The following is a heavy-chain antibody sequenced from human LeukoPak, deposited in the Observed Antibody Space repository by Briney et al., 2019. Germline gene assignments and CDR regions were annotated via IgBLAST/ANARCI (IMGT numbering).Heavy chain of an antibody. CDR1: GYTFTSYA. J-gene: IGHJ3*02. Sequence: ASVKVSCKASGYTFTSYAMNWVRQAPGQGLEWMGWINTNTGNPTYAQGFTGRFVFSLDTSVSTAYLQISSLKAGDTAVYYCARVASSWYSEKAFDIWGQGTMVTVSS. V-gene: IGHV7-4-1*02. D-gene: IGHD6-13*01. CDR3: ARVASSWYSEKAFDI. CDR2: INTNTGNP.